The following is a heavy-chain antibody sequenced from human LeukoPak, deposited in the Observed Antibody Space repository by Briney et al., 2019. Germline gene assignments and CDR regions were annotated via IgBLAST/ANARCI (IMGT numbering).Heavy chain of an antibody. V-gene: IGHV1-3*01. Sequence: ASVKVSCKASGYTFTSYAMHWVRQAPGQRLEWMGWLNAGNGNTKYSQKFQGRVTITRNTSASTAYVELSSLRSEDTAVYYCARDLVAAAGRPLGYWGQGTLVTVSS. J-gene: IGHJ4*02. CDR1: GYTFTSYA. D-gene: IGHD6-13*01. CDR3: ARDLVAAAGRPLGY. CDR2: LNAGNGNT.